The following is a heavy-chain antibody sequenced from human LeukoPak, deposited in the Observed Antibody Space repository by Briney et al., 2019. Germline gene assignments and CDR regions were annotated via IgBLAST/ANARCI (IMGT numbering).Heavy chain of an antibody. CDR3: ARGGYYYGSGSSPSYGMDV. V-gene: IGHV4-59*01. Sequence: SETLSLTCTVSGGTLSSYYWSWIRQPPGKGLEWIGYIYYSGSNNYYPSFKSRVTISVNTSKNQFSLKLSSVIAADTAVDYCARGGYYYGSGSSPSYGMDVWGQGTTVTVSS. D-gene: IGHD3-10*01. J-gene: IGHJ6*02. CDR1: GGTLSSYY. CDR2: IYYSGSN.